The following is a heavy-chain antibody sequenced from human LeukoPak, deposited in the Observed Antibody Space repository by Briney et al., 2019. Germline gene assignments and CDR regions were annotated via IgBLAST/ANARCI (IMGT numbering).Heavy chain of an antibody. D-gene: IGHD6-13*01. CDR2: INHSGST. Sequence: SETLSLTCAVYGGSFSGYYWSWIRQPPGKGLEWIGEINHSGSTNYNPSLKSRVTISVDTSKNQFSLKLSSVTAADTAVYYCARVRAAAGIYYYYYYMDVWGKGTTVTVSS. CDR3: ARVRAAAGIYYYYYYMDV. J-gene: IGHJ6*03. V-gene: IGHV4-34*01. CDR1: GGSFSGYY.